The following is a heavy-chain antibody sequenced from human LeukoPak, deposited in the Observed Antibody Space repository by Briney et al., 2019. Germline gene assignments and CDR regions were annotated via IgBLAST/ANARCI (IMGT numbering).Heavy chain of an antibody. J-gene: IGHJ6*02. CDR1: GFTFSSYA. D-gene: IGHD1-1*01. Sequence: GRSLRLSCAASGFTFSSYAMSWVRQAPGKGLEWVSAISGSGGSTYYADSVKGRFTISRDNSKNTLYLQMNSLRAEDTAVYYCAKGGTNYYGMDVWGQGTTVTVSS. V-gene: IGHV3-23*01. CDR2: ISGSGGST. CDR3: AKGGTNYYGMDV.